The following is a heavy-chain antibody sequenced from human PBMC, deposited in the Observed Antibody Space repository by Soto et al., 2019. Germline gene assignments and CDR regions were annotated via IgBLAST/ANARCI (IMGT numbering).Heavy chain of an antibody. V-gene: IGHV3-23*01. D-gene: IGHD2-8*01. CDR2: ISGSGGST. Sequence: PGGSLRLSCAASGFTFSSYAMSWVRQAPGKGLEWVSAISGSGGSTYYADSVKGRFTISRDNSKNTLYLQMNSLRAEDTAVYYCAKVPVDDIVLMVYASEDYYYYYMDVWGKGTTVTVSS. J-gene: IGHJ6*03. CDR3: AKVPVDDIVLMVYASEDYYYYYMDV. CDR1: GFTFSSYA.